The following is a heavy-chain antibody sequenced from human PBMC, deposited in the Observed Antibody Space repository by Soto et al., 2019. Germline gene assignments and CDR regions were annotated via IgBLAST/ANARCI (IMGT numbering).Heavy chain of an antibody. Sequence: QVHLVQSGAEVKKPGASVKVSCKATGYTFTSYGITWVRQAPGQGLEWMGWISAHNGNTDYAQKLQGRVIVTRDTSTSTAYMELWSLRSDDTAVYYCARGRYGDYWGQGALVTVSS. D-gene: IGHD1-1*01. J-gene: IGHJ4*02. CDR3: ARGRYGDY. CDR2: ISAHNGNT. CDR1: GYTFTSYG. V-gene: IGHV1-18*01.